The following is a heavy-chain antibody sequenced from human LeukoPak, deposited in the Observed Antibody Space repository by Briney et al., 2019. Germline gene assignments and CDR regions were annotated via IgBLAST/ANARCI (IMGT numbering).Heavy chain of an antibody. J-gene: IGHJ5*02. CDR1: GGSISSGSYY. Sequence: SETLSLTCTVSGGSISSGSYYWSWIRQPAGKGLEWIGRIYTSGSTNYNPSLKSRVTISVDTSKNQFSLKLSSATAADTAVYYCARASGIAAAGNLYNWFDPWGQGTLVTVSS. V-gene: IGHV4-61*02. CDR2: IYTSGST. D-gene: IGHD6-13*01. CDR3: ARASGIAAAGNLYNWFDP.